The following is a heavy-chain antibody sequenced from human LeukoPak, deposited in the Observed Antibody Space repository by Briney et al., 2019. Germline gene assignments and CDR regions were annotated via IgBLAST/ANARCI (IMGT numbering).Heavy chain of an antibody. CDR2: ISSSSSYI. Sequence: GGSLRLSCAASGFTFSSYSMNWVRQAPGKGLEWVSSISSSSSYIYYADSVKGRFTISRDNAKNSLYLQMNSLRAEDTAVYYCTRGQTAEAGLFDYWGQGTLVTVSS. CDR1: GFTFSSYS. D-gene: IGHD6-19*01. CDR3: TRGQTAEAGLFDY. J-gene: IGHJ4*02. V-gene: IGHV3-21*01.